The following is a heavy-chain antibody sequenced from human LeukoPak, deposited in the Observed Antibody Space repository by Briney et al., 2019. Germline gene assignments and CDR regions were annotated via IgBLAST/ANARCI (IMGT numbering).Heavy chain of an antibody. CDR3: ARDSDILTGGMDV. Sequence: ASVKVSCKASGYTFTGYYMHWVRQAPGQGLEWMGWINPNSGGTNYAQKFQGRVTMTRDTSISTAYMELSRLRSEDTAVYYCARDSDILTGGMDVWGKGTTVTISS. V-gene: IGHV1-2*02. CDR2: INPNSGGT. J-gene: IGHJ6*04. CDR1: GYTFTGYY. D-gene: IGHD3-9*01.